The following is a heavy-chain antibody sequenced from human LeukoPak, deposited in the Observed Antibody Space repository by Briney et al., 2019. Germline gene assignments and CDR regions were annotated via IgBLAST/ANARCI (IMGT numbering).Heavy chain of an antibody. D-gene: IGHD3-10*01. V-gene: IGHV1-69*13. CDR3: ARDSRTYYYGSGSYYKVGRLDF. CDR2: FIPIFDTS. Sequence: SVKVSCKSSGESFSSYQITWVRQAPGQGLEWVGGFIPIFDTSTYAQKFKGRLTMTADESTSTAYVELSSLTSADTAVYFCARDSRTYYYGSGSYYKVGRLDFWGQGALVTVSS. CDR1: GESFSSYQ. J-gene: IGHJ4*02.